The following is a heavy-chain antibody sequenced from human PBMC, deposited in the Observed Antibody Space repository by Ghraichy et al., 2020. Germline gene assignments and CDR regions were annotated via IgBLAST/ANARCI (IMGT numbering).Heavy chain of an antibody. J-gene: IGHJ4*02. V-gene: IGHV3-9*01. D-gene: IGHD4-17*01. CDR2: VGSNGVSI. Sequence: GGSLRLSCATSGFTFDDYAMHWVRQVPGKGLEWLSGVGSNGVSIGYADSVKGRFTISRDNAKNSLYLQMNSLRPEDTALYYCAKVPYGDPPYFESWGQGTLVTVSS. CDR1: GFTFDDYA. CDR3: AKVPYGDPPYFES.